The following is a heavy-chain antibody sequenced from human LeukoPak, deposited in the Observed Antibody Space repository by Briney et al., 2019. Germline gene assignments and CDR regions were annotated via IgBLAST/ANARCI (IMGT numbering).Heavy chain of an antibody. CDR2: INHSGST. J-gene: IGHJ4*02. CDR3: RSSGFTFDY. Sequence: SETLSLTCAVYGGSFSGYYWSWIRQPPGKGLEWIGEINHSGSTNYNPSLKSRVTISVDTSKNQFSLKLSSATAADTAVYYCRSSGFTFDYWGQGTLVTVSS. V-gene: IGHV4-34*01. CDR1: GGSFSGYY. D-gene: IGHD6-19*01.